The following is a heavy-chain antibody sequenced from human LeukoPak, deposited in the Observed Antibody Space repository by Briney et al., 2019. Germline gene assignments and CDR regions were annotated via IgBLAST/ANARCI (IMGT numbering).Heavy chain of an antibody. Sequence: QSGGSLRLSCAASGFTFSSYAMSWVRQAPGKGLEWVSAISNSGGSTYYADSLKGRFTISRDNSKNTLYLQMNSLRAEDTAVYYCAKGATSVYPRDSDYWGQGTLVTVSS. V-gene: IGHV3-23*01. J-gene: IGHJ4*02. CDR3: AKGATSVYPRDSDY. CDR2: ISNSGGST. D-gene: IGHD3-3*01. CDR1: GFTFSSYA.